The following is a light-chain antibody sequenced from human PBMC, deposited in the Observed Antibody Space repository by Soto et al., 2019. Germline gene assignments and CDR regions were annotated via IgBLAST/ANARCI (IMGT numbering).Light chain of an antibody. Sequence: EFVLTQSPGTLSLSPGESATLSCRASQSVSSSYLAWYQQKPGQAPRLLIYGASSRATGIPDRFSGSGSGTDFTLTISRLEPEDFAVYYCQQYGSSRTFGQGTKVDIK. CDR2: GAS. J-gene: IGKJ1*01. V-gene: IGKV3-20*01. CDR3: QQYGSSRT. CDR1: QSVSSSY.